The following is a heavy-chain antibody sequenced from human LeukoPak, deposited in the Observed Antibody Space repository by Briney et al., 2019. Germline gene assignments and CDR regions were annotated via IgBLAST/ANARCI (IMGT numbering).Heavy chain of an antibody. Sequence: SETLFLTCTVSGGSISSGGYYWSWIRQHPGKGLEWIGYIYYSGSTYYNPSLKSRVTISVDTSKNQFSLKLSSVTAADTAVYYCARVGGRVNWFDPWGQGTLVTVSS. CDR3: ARVGGRVNWFDP. CDR2: IYYSGST. CDR1: GGSISSGGYY. D-gene: IGHD3-16*01. V-gene: IGHV4-31*03. J-gene: IGHJ5*02.